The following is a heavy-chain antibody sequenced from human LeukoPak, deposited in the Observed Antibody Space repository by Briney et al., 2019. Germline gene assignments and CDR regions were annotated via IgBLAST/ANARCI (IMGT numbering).Heavy chain of an antibody. CDR2: INSDGSST. D-gene: IGHD2-2*01. Sequence: GGSLRLSXAASGFTFSSYWMHWVRQAPGKGLVWVSRINSDGSSTSYADSVKGRFTISRDNAKNTLYLRMNSLRAEDTAVYYCAKHCSSTSCIDYWAREPWSPSP. CDR3: AKHCSSTSCIDY. CDR1: GFTFSSYW. V-gene: IGHV3-74*01. J-gene: IGHJ4*02.